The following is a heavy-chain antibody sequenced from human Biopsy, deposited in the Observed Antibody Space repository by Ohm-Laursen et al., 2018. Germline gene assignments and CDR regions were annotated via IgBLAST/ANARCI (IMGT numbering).Heavy chain of an antibody. D-gene: IGHD3-10*01. Sequence: SLRLSCAASGFTFSSYWMSWARQAPGKGLEWVANIKQDGSETYFVDSVKGLFTISRDSAKSSLYLQMNSLRAEDTAVYYCARSMTTMVRRRSYYFDYWGQGTLVTVSS. V-gene: IGHV3-7*01. J-gene: IGHJ4*02. CDR3: ARSMTTMVRRRSYYFDY. CDR1: GFTFSSYW. CDR2: IKQDGSET.